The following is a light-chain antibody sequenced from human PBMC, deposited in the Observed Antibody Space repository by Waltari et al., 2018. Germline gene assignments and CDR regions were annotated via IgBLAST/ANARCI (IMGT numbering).Light chain of an antibody. J-gene: IGLJ1*01. CDR1: SRDVGNYNY. CDR2: EDT. Sequence: QSALTQPPSASGSPGQSVTISCTGTSRDVGNYNYVSGYQQHPGQPPKILIPEDTKRPSGVPDRVAGAKSGNTASLTVSGLQADDEADYYCSSYAGSNNFVFGTGTKVTVL. V-gene: IGLV2-8*01. CDR3: SSYAGSNNFV.